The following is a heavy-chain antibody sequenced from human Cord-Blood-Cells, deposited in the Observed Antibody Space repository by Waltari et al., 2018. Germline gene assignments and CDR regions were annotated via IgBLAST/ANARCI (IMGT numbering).Heavy chain of an antibody. Sequence: QVQLVQSGAEVKKPGASVKVSCKASGYTFTSYAMHWVRQAPGQRLEWMGWINAGNGNTKYSQKFQGRVTITRDTSASTAYMELSSLRSEDTAVYYCARSGSYYYYYGMDVWGQGTTVTVSS. CDR2: INAGNGNT. D-gene: IGHD1-26*01. CDR1: GYTFTSYA. V-gene: IGHV1-3*01. J-gene: IGHJ6*02. CDR3: ARSGSYYYYYGMDV.